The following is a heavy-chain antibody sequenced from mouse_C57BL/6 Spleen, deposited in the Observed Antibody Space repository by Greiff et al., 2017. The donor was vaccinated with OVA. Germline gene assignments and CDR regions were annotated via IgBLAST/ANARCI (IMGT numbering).Heavy chain of an antibody. CDR1: GFTFSSYA. CDR3: ARDRNYYGTWYFDV. CDR2: ISDGGSYT. Sequence: EVQVVESGGGLVKPGGSLKLSCAASGFTFSSYAMSWVRQTPEKRLEWVATISDGGSYTYYPDNVKGRFTISRDNAKNNLYLQMSHLKSEDTAMYYCARDRNYYGTWYFDVWGTGTTVTVSS. V-gene: IGHV5-4*01. J-gene: IGHJ1*03. D-gene: IGHD1-1*01.